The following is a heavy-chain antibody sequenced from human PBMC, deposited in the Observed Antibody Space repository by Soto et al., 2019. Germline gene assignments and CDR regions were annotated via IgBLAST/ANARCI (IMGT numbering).Heavy chain of an antibody. CDR3: ARSQRFGDWASPFYYYGMDV. CDR2: IYDSGST. J-gene: IGHJ6*02. D-gene: IGHD3-10*01. Sequence: PSETLSLTGSVSGGSISSGWHYCSLIRQHPWKGLQWIAYIYDSGSTCYNPSLKSRVTISVETSKNQFYLNLNSVTDADTDVYYCARSQRFGDWASPFYYYGMDVWGQGTKVTVS. V-gene: IGHV4-31*03. CDR1: GGSISSGWHY.